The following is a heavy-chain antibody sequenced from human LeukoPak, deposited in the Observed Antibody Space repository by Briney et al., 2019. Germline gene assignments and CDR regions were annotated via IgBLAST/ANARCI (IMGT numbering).Heavy chain of an antibody. Sequence: GGSLRLSCAASGFTFSNYWMSWVRQAPGKGLEWLANIKQDGSEKYYVDSVKGRFTISRDNAKNSLYLQMNSLRAEDTAVYYCARAPGSGPPAFDIWGQGTMVTVSS. CDR2: IKQDGSEK. J-gene: IGHJ3*02. V-gene: IGHV3-7*01. D-gene: IGHD3-10*01. CDR1: GFTFSNYW. CDR3: ARAPGSGPPAFDI.